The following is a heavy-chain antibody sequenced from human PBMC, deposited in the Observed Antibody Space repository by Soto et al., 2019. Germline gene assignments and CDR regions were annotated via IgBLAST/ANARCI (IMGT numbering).Heavy chain of an antibody. D-gene: IGHD1-1*01. Sequence: QVHLVQSGAEVKKPGASVKVSCKGSGYAFTTYGITWVRQAPGQGLEWMGWISAHNGNTNYAQKLQGRVTVTRDTSTSTASLELRSVRSADTAVYYCARGRYGDYWGQGARVPVSS. J-gene: IGHJ4*02. CDR1: GYAFTTYG. V-gene: IGHV1-18*01. CDR2: ISAHNGNT. CDR3: ARGRYGDY.